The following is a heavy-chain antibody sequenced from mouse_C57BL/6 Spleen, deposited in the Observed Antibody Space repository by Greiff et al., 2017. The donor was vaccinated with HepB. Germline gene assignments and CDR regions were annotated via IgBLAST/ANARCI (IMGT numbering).Heavy chain of an antibody. V-gene: IGHV1-81*01. Sequence: VQLQESGAELARPGASVKLSCKASGYTFTSYGISWVKQRTGQGLEWIGEIYPRSGNTYYNEKFKGKATLTADKSSSTAYMELRSLTSEDSAVYFCARGGITTVPWYFDVWGTGTTVTVSS. CDR3: ARGGITTVPWYFDV. J-gene: IGHJ1*03. CDR1: GYTFTSYG. D-gene: IGHD1-1*01. CDR2: IYPRSGNT.